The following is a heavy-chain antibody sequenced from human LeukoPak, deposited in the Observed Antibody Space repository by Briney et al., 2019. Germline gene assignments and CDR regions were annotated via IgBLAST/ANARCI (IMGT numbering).Heavy chain of an antibody. CDR1: GFTFSSYE. CDR2: ISQSGNTV. V-gene: IGHV3-48*03. D-gene: IGHD6-13*01. J-gene: IGHJ4*02. CDR3: ARDVVEYISTWYKGIFDY. Sequence: GGSLRLSCAASGFTFSSYEMNWVRQAPGKGLEWVSYISQSGNTVYYADSVKGRFTISRDNAKNLLYLQMNSLRAEDTAVYYCARDVVEYISTWYKGIFDYWGQGSLVTLSS.